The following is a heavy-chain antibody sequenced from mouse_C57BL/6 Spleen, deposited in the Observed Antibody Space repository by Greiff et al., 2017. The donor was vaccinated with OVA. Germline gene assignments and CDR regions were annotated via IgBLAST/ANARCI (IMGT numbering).Heavy chain of an antibody. J-gene: IGHJ2*01. CDR3: ARGGGFLFDY. CDR2: IYPGSGNT. Sequence: QVQLQQSGAELVRPGASVKLSCKASGYTFTDYYINWVKQRPGQGLEWIARIYPGSGNTYYNEKFKGKATLTAEKSSSTAYMQLSSLTSEDSAVYFCARGGGFLFDYWGQGTTLTVSS. D-gene: IGHD1-1*02. V-gene: IGHV1-76*01. CDR1: GYTFTDYY.